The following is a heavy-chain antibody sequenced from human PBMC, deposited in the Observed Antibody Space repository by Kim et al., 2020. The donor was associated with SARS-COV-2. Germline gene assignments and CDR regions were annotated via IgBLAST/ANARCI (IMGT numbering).Heavy chain of an antibody. J-gene: IGHJ3*01. CDR2: KK. CDR3: ARENGYHAFDV. Sequence: KKYYSDSVKGRFTMSRDNPKKIMYLQMNTVGPDDTAVYYCARENGYHAFDVWGQGTLVTVS. D-gene: IGHD5-12*01. V-gene: IGHV3-33*01.